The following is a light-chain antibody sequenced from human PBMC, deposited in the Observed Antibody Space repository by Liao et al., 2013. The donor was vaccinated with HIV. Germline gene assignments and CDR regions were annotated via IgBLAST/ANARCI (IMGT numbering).Light chain of an antibody. V-gene: IGLV3-1*01. Sequence: SYELTQAPSVSVSPGQTASITCSGDKLGEKYACWYQQTPGQSPVLIIYHDNQRPSGIPERFSGSNSGNTATLTISRVEAGDEADYYCQVWDSSSDHPVFGGGTKVTVL. CDR2: HDN. CDR1: KLGEKY. J-gene: IGLJ2*01. CDR3: QVWDSSSDHPV.